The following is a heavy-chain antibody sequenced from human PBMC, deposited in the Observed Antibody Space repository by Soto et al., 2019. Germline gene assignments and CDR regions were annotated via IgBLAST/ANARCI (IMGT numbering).Heavy chain of an antibody. Sequence: SVKVSCKASGGTFSSYTISWVRQAPGQGLEWMGRIIPILGIANYAQKFQGRVTITADKSTSTAYMELSSLRSEDTAVYYCARNYKWNPGWFDPWGQGNLVTVSS. CDR2: IIPILGIA. J-gene: IGHJ5*02. CDR1: GGTFSSYT. D-gene: IGHD1-20*01. CDR3: ARNYKWNPGWFDP. V-gene: IGHV1-69*02.